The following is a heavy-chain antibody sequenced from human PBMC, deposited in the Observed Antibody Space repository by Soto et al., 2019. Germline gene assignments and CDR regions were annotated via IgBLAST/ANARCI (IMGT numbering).Heavy chain of an antibody. J-gene: IGHJ5*02. Sequence: MTLVRQTPGKGLEWVANIDQDESRKNYVDSVKGRFIISRDNSRNSVYLQMNSLTADDTGIYYCATDILIRDPWGQGTLVTVSS. D-gene: IGHD2-21*01. CDR2: IDQDESRK. CDR3: ATDILIRDP. V-gene: IGHV3-7*03.